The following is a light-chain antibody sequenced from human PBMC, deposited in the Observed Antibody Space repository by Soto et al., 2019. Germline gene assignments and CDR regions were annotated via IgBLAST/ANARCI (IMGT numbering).Light chain of an antibody. CDR3: QQYSSSPLT. CDR1: QSVSSNY. CDR2: DAS. V-gene: IGKV3-20*01. Sequence: EIVLTQSPGTLSLSPGERATLSCRASQSVSSNYLAWYQQKSGQAPRLLIYDASSRATGIPDRFSGSGSGTDFTLTISRLESEDFAVYYCQQYSSSPLTFGGGTKVEIK. J-gene: IGKJ4*01.